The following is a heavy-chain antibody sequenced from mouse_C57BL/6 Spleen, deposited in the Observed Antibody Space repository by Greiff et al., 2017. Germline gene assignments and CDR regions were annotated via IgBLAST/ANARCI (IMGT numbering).Heavy chain of an antibody. V-gene: IGHV1-7*01. D-gene: IGHD1-1*01. CDR2: INPSSGYT. CDR1: GYTFTSYW. Sequence: QVQLQQSGAELAKPGASVKLSCKASGYTFTSYWMHWVKQRPGQGLEWIGYINPSSGYTKYNQKFKDKATLTADKSSSTAYMLLSSLTYEDSAVYYCAGHYYGSDYAMDYWGQGTSVTVSS. J-gene: IGHJ4*01. CDR3: AGHYYGSDYAMDY.